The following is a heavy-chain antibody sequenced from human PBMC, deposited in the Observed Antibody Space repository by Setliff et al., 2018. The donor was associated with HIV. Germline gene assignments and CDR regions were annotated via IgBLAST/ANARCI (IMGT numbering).Heavy chain of an antibody. Sequence: LRLSCAASGFTFTNAWMSWVRQAPGKGLEWIGEINHRGRTRYNPSLKSRVTISVDTSKNQFSLKLSSVTAADTAVYYCARHCGGYDSSGYYYVVKGPGAFDIWGQGTMVTVSS. CDR2: INHRGRT. CDR1: GFTFTNAW. CDR3: ARHCGGYDSSGYYYVVKGPGAFDI. V-gene: IGHV4-34*01. D-gene: IGHD3-22*01. J-gene: IGHJ3*02.